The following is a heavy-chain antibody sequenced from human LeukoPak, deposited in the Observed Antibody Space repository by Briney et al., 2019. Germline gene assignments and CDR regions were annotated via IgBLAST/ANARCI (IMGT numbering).Heavy chain of an antibody. V-gene: IGHV3-21*01. CDR1: GFTFSSYS. J-gene: IGHJ4*02. Sequence: PGGSLRLSCAPSGFTFSSYSMNWVRQAPGEGLEWVSSISSSSSYKYYADSVKGRFTISRDNAKNSLYLQMNSLRAEDTAVYNCARENDYGEYAGYFDYWGQGTRVTVSS. CDR3: ARENDYGEYAGYFDY. D-gene: IGHD4-17*01. CDR2: ISSSSSYK.